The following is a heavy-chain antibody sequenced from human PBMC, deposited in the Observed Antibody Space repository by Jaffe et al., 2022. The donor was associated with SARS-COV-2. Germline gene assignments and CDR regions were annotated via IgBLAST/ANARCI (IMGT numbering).Heavy chain of an antibody. CDR2: IVVANGNT. D-gene: IGHD6-19*01. CDR3: AAVSGVRNDAFDV. V-gene: IGHV1-58*01. CDR1: GFDLSGSS. J-gene: IGHJ3*01. Sequence: QTQLVQSGPEVKEPGTSVKVSCKASGFDLSGSSVQWVRQARGQRLEWVGWIVVANGNTDYAQGFHERVTFTSDRSTSVAYMELTRLRSDDTAVYYCAAVSGVRNDAFDVWGQGTMVTVSS.